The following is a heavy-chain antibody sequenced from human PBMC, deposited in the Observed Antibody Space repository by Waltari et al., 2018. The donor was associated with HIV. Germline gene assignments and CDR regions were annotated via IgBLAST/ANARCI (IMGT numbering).Heavy chain of an antibody. J-gene: IGHJ3*01. CDR2: INPNFGTT. CDR1: GGPCRRYD. Sequence: QVQLVQSGAEVKRPGSAVGVSCKASGGPCRRYDCVWVRQAPGQGLEWVGGINPNFGTTNYAQEFHGRVTITADESTSTAYMELTNLKSDDTAVYYCARVNQGAFDVWGQGTMVTVSS. V-gene: IGHV1-69*01. CDR3: ARVNQGAFDV.